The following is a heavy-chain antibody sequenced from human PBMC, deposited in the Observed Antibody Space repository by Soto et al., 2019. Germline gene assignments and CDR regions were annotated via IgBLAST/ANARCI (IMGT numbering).Heavy chain of an antibody. J-gene: IGHJ6*02. CDR3: ARGLRYFDWLLPYGMDV. CDR1: GYTFTSYD. Sequence: ASVKVSCKASGYTFTSYDIDWVRQATGQALEWMGWMNPNIGNTGYAQKFQGRVTMTRNTSISTAYMELSSLRSEDTAVYYCARGLRYFDWLLPYGMDVWGQGTTVTVSS. V-gene: IGHV1-8*01. CDR2: MNPNIGNT. D-gene: IGHD3-9*01.